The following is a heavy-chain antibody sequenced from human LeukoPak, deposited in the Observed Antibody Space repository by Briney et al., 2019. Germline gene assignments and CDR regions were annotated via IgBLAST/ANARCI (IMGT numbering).Heavy chain of an antibody. CDR1: GASISSYY. J-gene: IGHJ4*02. Sequence: SETLSLTCTVSGASISSYYWSWIRQPAGKGLEWIGRIYTSGSTNYNPSLKSRVTMSVDTSKNQFSLKLSSVTAADTAVYYCARDGTPYYYDSSGIDYWGQGTLVTVSS. D-gene: IGHD3-22*01. V-gene: IGHV4-4*07. CDR2: IYTSGST. CDR3: ARDGTPYYYDSSGIDY.